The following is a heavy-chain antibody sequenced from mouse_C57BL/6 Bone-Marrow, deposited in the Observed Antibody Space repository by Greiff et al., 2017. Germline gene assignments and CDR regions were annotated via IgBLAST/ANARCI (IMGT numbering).Heavy chain of an antibody. Sequence: QVQLKQPGAELVMPGASVKLSCKASGYTFTSYWMHWVKQRPGQGLEWIGEIDPSGSYTNYNQKFKGKSTLTVDKSSSTAYMQLSSLTSEDSAVYYCARESNYAMDYWGQGTSVTVSS. CDR3: ARESNYAMDY. V-gene: IGHV1-69*01. CDR2: IDPSGSYT. CDR1: GYTFTSYW. D-gene: IGHD5-1*01. J-gene: IGHJ4*01.